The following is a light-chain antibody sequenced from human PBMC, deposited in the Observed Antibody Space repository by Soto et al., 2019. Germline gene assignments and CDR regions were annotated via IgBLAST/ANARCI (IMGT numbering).Light chain of an antibody. CDR2: SAS. J-gene: IGKJ5*01. Sequence: DIQMTQSPFSLSASVGDRVTITCRASRSINIFLNWYQQKPGGGPKLLIYSASTLQTGVPSRFTGSGSGTDFTLSISSLQPEDTATYYCQQGYGTPFTFGQGTRLEIK. CDR3: QQGYGTPFT. CDR1: RSINIF. V-gene: IGKV1-39*01.